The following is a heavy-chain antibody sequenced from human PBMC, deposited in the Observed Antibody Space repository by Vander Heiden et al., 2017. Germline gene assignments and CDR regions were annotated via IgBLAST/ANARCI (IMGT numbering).Heavy chain of an antibody. V-gene: IGHV3-21*01. CDR2: ISSSSSYI. CDR1: GFTFSSYS. Sequence: EVQLVESGGGLVKPGGSLRLSCAASGFTFSSYSMNWVRQAPGKWLEWVSSISSSSSYIYYADSVKGRFTISRDNAKNSLYLQMNSLRAEDTAVYYCARDQGIAAAGRQNYGMDVWGQGTTVTVSS. D-gene: IGHD6-13*01. CDR3: ARDQGIAAAGRQNYGMDV. J-gene: IGHJ6*02.